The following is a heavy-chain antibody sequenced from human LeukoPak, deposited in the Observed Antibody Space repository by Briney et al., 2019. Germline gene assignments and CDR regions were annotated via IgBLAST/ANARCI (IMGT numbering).Heavy chain of an antibody. V-gene: IGHV4-34*01. D-gene: IGHD2-21*01. Sequence: SETLSLTCAVYGGSFSGYYWSWIRQPPGKGLEWIGEINHSGSTNYNPSLKSRVTISVDTSKNQFSLKLSSVTAADTAVYYCARAPPSKSGGYCFDYWGQGTLVTVSS. CDR2: INHSGST. CDR1: GGSFSGYY. CDR3: ARAPPSKSGGYCFDY. J-gene: IGHJ4*02.